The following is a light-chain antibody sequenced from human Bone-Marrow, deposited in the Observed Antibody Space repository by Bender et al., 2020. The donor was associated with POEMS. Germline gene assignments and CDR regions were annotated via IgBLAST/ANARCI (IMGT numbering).Light chain of an antibody. J-gene: IGLJ1*01. V-gene: IGLV3-1*01. CDR3: QAWDSSTLSV. Sequence: SNELTQPPSVSVSPGQTASITCSGDKLGGKYASWYQQKPGQSPVLVIYEDTKRPSRIPERFSGSNSGNTATLTISGTQAMDEADYYCQAWDSSTLSVFGPGTKVTVL. CDR1: KLGGKY. CDR2: EDT.